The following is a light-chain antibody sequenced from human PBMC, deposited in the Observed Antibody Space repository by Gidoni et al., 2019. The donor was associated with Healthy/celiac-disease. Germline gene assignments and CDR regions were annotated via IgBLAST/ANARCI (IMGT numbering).Light chain of an antibody. CDR2: XAS. CDR3: QQXXXWPXXT. CDR1: QSVSSN. J-gene: IGKJ3*01. Sequence: IVMTQSPATLSVSPGERATLSCRASQSVSSNLPXYQQKPGQAXRLLISXASTKXTGIPTRFXXXGSXXEFXXXISXXXSXXXAVXXXQQXXXWPXXTFXXXTKVEIK. V-gene: IGKV3-15*01.